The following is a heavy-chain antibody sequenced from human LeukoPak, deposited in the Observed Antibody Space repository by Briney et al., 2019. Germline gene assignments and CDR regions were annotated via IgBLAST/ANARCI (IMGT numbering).Heavy chain of an antibody. CDR1: SASISSGDYY. Sequence: SETLSLTCTVSSASISSGDYYWSGIRLPPGKGLEWIGYISYSGSTYYNTSLKSRVTISVDTSKNQFSLKLSSVTAADTAVYYCAGTPIVVVPAAIPGWFDPWGQGSLVTVSS. D-gene: IGHD2-2*01. CDR2: ISYSGST. CDR3: AGTPIVVVPAAIPGWFDP. V-gene: IGHV4-30-4*01. J-gene: IGHJ5*02.